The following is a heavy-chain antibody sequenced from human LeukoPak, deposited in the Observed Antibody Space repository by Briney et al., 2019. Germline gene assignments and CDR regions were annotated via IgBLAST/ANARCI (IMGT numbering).Heavy chain of an antibody. J-gene: IGHJ3*02. Sequence: GGSLRLSCAASGFTVSSNYMSWVRQAPGKGLEWVSVIYSGGSTYYAGSVKGRFTISRDNSKNTLYLQMNSLRAEDTAVYYCARDHYDWLGTAAFDIWGQGTMVTVSS. D-gene: IGHD3-22*01. CDR1: GFTVSSNY. V-gene: IGHV3-53*01. CDR2: IYSGGST. CDR3: ARDHYDWLGTAAFDI.